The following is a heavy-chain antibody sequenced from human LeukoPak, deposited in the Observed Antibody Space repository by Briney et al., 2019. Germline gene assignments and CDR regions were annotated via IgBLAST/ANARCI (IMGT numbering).Heavy chain of an antibody. CDR1: GGSISSSSYY. J-gene: IGHJ6*03. D-gene: IGHD2-15*01. CDR2: IYYSGST. CDR3: ARGGCSGGSCYGEDYYYYYMDV. Sequence: PSETLSLTCTVSGGSISSSSYYWSWIRQPPGKGLEWIGYIYYSGSTNYNPSLKSRVTISVDTSKNQFSLKLSSVTAADTAVYYCARGGCSGGSCYGEDYYYYYMDVWGKGTTVTISS. V-gene: IGHV4-61*01.